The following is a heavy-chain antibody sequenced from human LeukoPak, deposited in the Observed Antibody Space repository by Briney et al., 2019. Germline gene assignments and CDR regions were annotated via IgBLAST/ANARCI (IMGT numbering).Heavy chain of an antibody. J-gene: IGHJ4*02. Sequence: GGALRLSCAASGFTFSSYSMTWVRQAPGKGLDWVSYISSSSSYIYYADSVKGRFTISRDNAKNSLYLQMNSLRAEDTAVYYCARGGGANYYFDYWGQGTLVTVSS. V-gene: IGHV3-21*01. D-gene: IGHD3-16*01. CDR1: GFTFSSYS. CDR2: ISSSSSYI. CDR3: ARGGGANYYFDY.